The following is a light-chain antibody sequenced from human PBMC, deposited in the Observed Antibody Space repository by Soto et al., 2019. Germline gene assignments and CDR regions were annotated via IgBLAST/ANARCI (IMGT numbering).Light chain of an antibody. Sequence: DIQMTQSPSSLSASVGDRVTITCRASQSISSYLNWYQQKPGKAPKLLIYAASSWQSGVPSRFSGSGSGTDFTLTISSLQPEDFATYYCQQSYSTPLTFGGGTKWISN. V-gene: IGKV1-39*01. J-gene: IGKJ4*01. CDR1: QSISSY. CDR3: QQSYSTPLT. CDR2: AAS.